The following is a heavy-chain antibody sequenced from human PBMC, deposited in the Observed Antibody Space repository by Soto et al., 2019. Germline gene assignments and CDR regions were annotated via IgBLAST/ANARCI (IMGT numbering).Heavy chain of an antibody. J-gene: IGHJ6*02. CDR2: IDPSDSYT. D-gene: IGHD1-7*01. CDR1: EYSFTSYW. V-gene: IGHV5-10-1*01. CDR3: ARLAVDISENYVLDGMDV. Sequence: PGESLKISCKGSEYSFTSYWISWVRQMPGKGLEWMGRIDPSDSYTNYSPSFQGHVTISADKSISTAYLQWSSLKASDTAMYYCARLAVDISENYVLDGMDVWGQGTTVNVSS.